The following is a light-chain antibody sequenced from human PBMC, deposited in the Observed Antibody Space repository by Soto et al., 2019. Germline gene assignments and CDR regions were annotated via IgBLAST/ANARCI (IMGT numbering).Light chain of an antibody. CDR3: TQGLQTPVT. CDR2: LGS. J-gene: IGKJ3*01. Sequence: DIVMTQSPLSLPVTPGEPASISCRSSQSLLHSNGYNYLDWYLQKPGQSPQLLIYLGSNRASGVPDRFSGSGSGTDFTLKISRVEAEDVGVYYCTQGLQTPVTFGPGTKVEIK. CDR1: QSLLHSNGYNY. V-gene: IGKV2-28*01.